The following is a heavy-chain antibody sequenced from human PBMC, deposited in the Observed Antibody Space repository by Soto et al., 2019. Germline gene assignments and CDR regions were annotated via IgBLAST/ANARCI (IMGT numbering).Heavy chain of an antibody. Sequence: QVQLVQSGVEVQKPGASVKVSCKASGYTFSSYVINWLRQAPGQGLEWMGWISPYNGNTNYGQNLQGRVTMTTDTSTSIVDMELRSLRSDDTAVYYCAREGGVRGSFRYFDYWGQGTLVTVSP. CDR2: ISPYNGNT. V-gene: IGHV1-18*04. J-gene: IGHJ4*02. CDR3: AREGGVRGSFRYFDY. CDR1: GYTFSSYV. D-gene: IGHD3-16*02.